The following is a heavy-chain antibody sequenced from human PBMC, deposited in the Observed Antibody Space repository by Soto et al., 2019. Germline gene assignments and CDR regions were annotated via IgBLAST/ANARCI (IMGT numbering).Heavy chain of an antibody. V-gene: IGHV3-30-3*01. CDR2: ISYDGSNK. CDR1: GFTFSSYA. CDR3: ARGGLDYGDYDPNYYYGMDV. Sequence: QVQLVESGGGVVQPGRSLRLSCAASGFTFSSYAMHWVRQAPGKGLESVAVISYDGSNKYYADSVKGRFTISRDNSKNTLYLQMNSLRAEDTAVYYCARGGLDYGDYDPNYYYGMDVWGQGTTVTVSS. D-gene: IGHD4-17*01. J-gene: IGHJ6*02.